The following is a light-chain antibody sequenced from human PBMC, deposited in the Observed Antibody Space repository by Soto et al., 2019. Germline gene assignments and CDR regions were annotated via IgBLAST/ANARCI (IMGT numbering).Light chain of an antibody. J-gene: IGKJ2*01. V-gene: IGKV1-39*01. CDR1: QSVTSN. CDR3: QQYYSSPYT. Sequence: DIQMTQSPSSLSASIGDRVTITCRASQSVTSNLNWYQQKFGETPKLLMYAASNLQGGVPSRFSGSGSGTDFTLSISSLQPEDFATYYCQQYYSSPYTFGHGTKLEV. CDR2: AAS.